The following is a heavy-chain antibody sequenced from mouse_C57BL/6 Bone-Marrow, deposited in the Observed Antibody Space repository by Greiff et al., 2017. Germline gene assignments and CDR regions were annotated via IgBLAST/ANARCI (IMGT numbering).Heavy chain of an antibody. D-gene: IGHD1-1*01. V-gene: IGHV6-3*01. CDR3: TYYYGRDYYAMDY. Sequence: EVKLMESGGGLVQPGGSMKLSCVASGFTFSNYWMNWVRQSPETGLEWVAQIRLKSDNYATHYAESVKGRFTISRDDSKRSVYLQMNNLRAEDTGIYYCTYYYGRDYYAMDYWGQGTSVTVSS. CDR2: IRLKSDNYAT. CDR1: GFTFSNYW. J-gene: IGHJ4*01.